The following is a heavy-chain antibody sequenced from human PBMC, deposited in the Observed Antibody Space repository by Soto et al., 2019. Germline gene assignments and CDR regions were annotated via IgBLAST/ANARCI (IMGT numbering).Heavy chain of an antibody. V-gene: IGHV3-23*01. CDR1: GFTFSNYW. J-gene: IGHJ6*02. CDR3: ARGPRAPPPHDYGMDV. Sequence: GGSLRLSCAASGFTFSNYWMHWVRQAPGKGLEWVAAISGGGTTYYGDSVEGRFTMSRDNSKNTLYLQMNSLRAEDTAVYYCARGPRAPPPHDYGMDVWGQGTTVTVSS. CDR2: ISGGGTT.